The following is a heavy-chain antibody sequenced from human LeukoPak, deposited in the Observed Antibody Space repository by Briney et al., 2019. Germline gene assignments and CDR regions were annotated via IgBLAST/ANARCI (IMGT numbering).Heavy chain of an antibody. Sequence: GGSLRLSCAASGFTFSSYGMHWVRQAPGKGLEWVAVISYDGSNKYYADSVKGRFTISRDNSENTLYLQMNSLRAEDTAVYYCAKGPLIVVVPAVVDYWGQGTLDTVSS. V-gene: IGHV3-30*18. CDR3: AKGPLIVVVPAVVDY. J-gene: IGHJ4*02. CDR1: GFTFSSYG. CDR2: ISYDGSNK. D-gene: IGHD2-2*01.